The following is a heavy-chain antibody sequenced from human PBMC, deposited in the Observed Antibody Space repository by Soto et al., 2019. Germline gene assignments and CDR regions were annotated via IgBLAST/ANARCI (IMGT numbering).Heavy chain of an antibody. D-gene: IGHD2-15*01. J-gene: IGHJ5*02. CDR1: GYTFTSSD. CDR2: MNPNTGNT. V-gene: IGHV1-8*01. Sequence: QVQLVQSGAEVKKPGASVRVSCKASGYTFTSSDVYWVRQATGQGLELMGWMNPNTGNTGYAQKFQGRVTMTRNTSISTAYMELSSLRSEETAVYYCARGSNHCSGGSCYSDWFDPWGQGTPVTV. CDR3: ARGSNHCSGGSCYSDWFDP.